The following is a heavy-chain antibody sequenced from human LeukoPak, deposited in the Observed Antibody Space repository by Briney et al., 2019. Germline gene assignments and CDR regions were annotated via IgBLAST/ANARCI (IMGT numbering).Heavy chain of an antibody. D-gene: IGHD2-2*03. J-gene: IGHJ4*02. CDR3: ARVVDISATPDEYYFDY. CDR1: GFTFSSYW. CDR2: INQDGSKK. V-gene: IGHV3-7*01. Sequence: GGSLRLSCAASGFTFSSYWMNWVRQAPGKGLEWVANINQDGSKKYYVDSVKGRFTISRDNAKNSLYLQMNSLRAEDTAVYYCARVVDISATPDEYYFDYWGQGTLVTVSS.